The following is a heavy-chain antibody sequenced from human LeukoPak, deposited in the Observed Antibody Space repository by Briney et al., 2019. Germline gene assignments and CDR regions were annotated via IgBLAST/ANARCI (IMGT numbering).Heavy chain of an antibody. V-gene: IGHV2-5*01. Sequence: SGPTLVNPTQTLTLTCTFSGFSLSTSGVGVGWIRQPPGKALEWLALIYWNDDKRYSPSLKSRLTITKDTSKNQVVLTMTNMDPVDTATYYCAHANFYVTSYYDILTGYYKGGYWFDPWGQGTLVTVSS. J-gene: IGHJ5*02. CDR3: AHANFYVTSYYDILTGYYKGGYWFDP. D-gene: IGHD3-9*01. CDR1: GFSLSTSGVG. CDR2: IYWNDDK.